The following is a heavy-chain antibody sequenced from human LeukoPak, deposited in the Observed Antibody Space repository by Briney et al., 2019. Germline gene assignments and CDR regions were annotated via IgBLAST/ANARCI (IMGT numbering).Heavy chain of an antibody. D-gene: IGHD3-22*01. CDR2: IYYSGST. J-gene: IGHJ4*02. CDR3: ARQYYYDSSGYPLDY. V-gene: IGHV4-39*01. CDR1: GGSISSEDHF. Sequence: SETLSLTCAVSGGSISSEDHFWGWIRQPTGKGLEWIGSIYYSGSTYYNPSLKSRVSISVDTSKNQFSLKLNSVTAADTAVYYCARQYYYDSSGYPLDYWGQGTLVTVSS.